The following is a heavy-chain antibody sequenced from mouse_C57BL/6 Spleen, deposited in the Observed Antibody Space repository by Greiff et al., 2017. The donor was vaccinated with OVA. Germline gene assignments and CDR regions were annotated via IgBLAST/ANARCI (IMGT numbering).Heavy chain of an antibody. D-gene: IGHD1-1*01. CDR1: GYTFTNYW. CDR3: ARDDGSSYWYFDV. Sequence: VKLQESGAELVRPGTSVKMSCKASGYTFTNYWIGWAKQRPGHGLEWIGDIYPGGGYTNYNEKFKGKATLTADKSSSTAYMQFSSLTSEDSAIYYCARDDGSSYWYFDVWGTGTTVTVSS. J-gene: IGHJ1*03. V-gene: IGHV1-63*01. CDR2: IYPGGGYT.